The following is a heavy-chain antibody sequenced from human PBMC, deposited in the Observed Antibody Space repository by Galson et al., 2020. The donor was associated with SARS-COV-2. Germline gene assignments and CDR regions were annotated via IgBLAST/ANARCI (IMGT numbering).Heavy chain of an antibody. CDR1: GFTFNSYG. D-gene: IGHD4-17*01. J-gene: IGHJ5*02. Sequence: GGSLRLSCAASGFTFNSYGMHWVRQAPGKGLEWVALIWNDGSHRYYGDSVKGRFTISRDNSKNTLYLQMGSLRAEDTAVYYCATVAYGDALGSWGQGTLVTVSS. V-gene: IGHV3-33*01. CDR2: IWNDGSHR. CDR3: ATVAYGDALGS.